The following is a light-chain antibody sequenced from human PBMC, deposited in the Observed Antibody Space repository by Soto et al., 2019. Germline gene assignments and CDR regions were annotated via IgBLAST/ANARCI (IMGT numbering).Light chain of an antibody. J-gene: IGKJ5*01. Sequence: EVVVAPCAVALSVSPGERASLFCWARQPINDNVAWYQQKPGQAPTLLIYGATTRATYIPARFSGGPSGTQFTLTTSSLQSEDFSVDYCQQYNNTPPITFGQGTRLEI. CDR2: GAT. CDR3: QQYNNTPPIT. V-gene: IGKV3D-15*01. CDR1: QPINDN.